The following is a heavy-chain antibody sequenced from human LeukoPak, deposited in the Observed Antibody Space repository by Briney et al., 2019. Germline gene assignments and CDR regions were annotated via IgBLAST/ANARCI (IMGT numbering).Heavy chain of an antibody. J-gene: IGHJ5*02. D-gene: IGHD1-26*01. Sequence: GGSLRLSCAASGFTFSSYSLNWVRQAPGKGLEWVSCISSRSDYIFYADSMKGRFTISRDNAKNSLYLQMNSLRAEDTAVYYCARSLVVGATYPYHWGQGTLVTVSS. V-gene: IGHV3-21*06. CDR1: GFTFSSYS. CDR3: ARSLVVGATYPYH. CDR2: ISSRSDYI.